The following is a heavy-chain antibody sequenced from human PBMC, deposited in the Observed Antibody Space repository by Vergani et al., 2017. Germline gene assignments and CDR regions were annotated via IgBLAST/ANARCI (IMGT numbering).Heavy chain of an antibody. D-gene: IGHD6-13*01. CDR2: INPSGGST. V-gene: IGHV1-46*01. CDR1: GYTFTSYY. CDR3: ARDVGPGIAAAGLERRGYFDY. Sequence: QVQLVQSGAEVKKPGASVKVSCKASGYTFTSYYMHWVRQAPGQGLEWMGIINPSGGSTSYAQKFQGRVTMTRDTAPSPVYMELSSLRSEDTAVYYCARDVGPGIAAAGLERRGYFDYWGQGTLVTVSS. J-gene: IGHJ4*02.